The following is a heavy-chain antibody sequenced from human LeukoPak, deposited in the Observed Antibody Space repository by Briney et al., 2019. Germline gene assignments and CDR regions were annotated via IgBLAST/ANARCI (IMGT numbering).Heavy chain of an antibody. Sequence: SETLSLTCTVSGGSISSYYWSWIRQPPGKGLEWIGYIDYSGSTNYNPSLKSRVTISVDTSKNQFSLKLSSVTAADTAVYYCARGLQLERRFVYYYYMDVWGKGTTVTISS. CDR3: ARGLQLERRFVYYYYMDV. D-gene: IGHD1-1*01. CDR1: GGSISSYY. J-gene: IGHJ6*03. CDR2: IDYSGST. V-gene: IGHV4-59*01.